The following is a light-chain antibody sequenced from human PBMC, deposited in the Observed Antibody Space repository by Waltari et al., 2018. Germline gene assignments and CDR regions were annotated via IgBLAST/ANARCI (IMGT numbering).Light chain of an antibody. V-gene: IGKV1-39*01. CDR2: PAS. CDR3: QQSYSSPWT. Sequence: DIQMTQSPSSLSASVGDRVTITCRTSQSIRRSLSWYQQKPGKAPRLLIYPASTIESGVPSRFSGRGSGTSFTLTISSLQPEDFAIYYCQQSYSSPWTFGQGTKVEIK. CDR1: QSIRRS. J-gene: IGKJ1*01.